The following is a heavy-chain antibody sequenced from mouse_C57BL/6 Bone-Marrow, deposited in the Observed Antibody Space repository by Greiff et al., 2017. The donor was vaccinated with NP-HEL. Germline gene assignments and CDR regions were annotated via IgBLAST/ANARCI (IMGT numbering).Heavy chain of an antibody. CDR3: ARSYGYYGSSPYYAMDY. CDR2: ISYSGST. CDR1: GYSITSDY. V-gene: IGHV3-8*01. D-gene: IGHD1-1*01. J-gene: IGHJ4*01. Sequence: EVQLQQSGPGLAKPSQTLSLTCSVTGYSITSDYWNWIRKFPGNKLEYMGYISYSGSTYYNPSLKSRISITRDTSKNQYYLQLNSVTTEDTATYYCARSYGYYGSSPYYAMDYWGQGTSVTVSS.